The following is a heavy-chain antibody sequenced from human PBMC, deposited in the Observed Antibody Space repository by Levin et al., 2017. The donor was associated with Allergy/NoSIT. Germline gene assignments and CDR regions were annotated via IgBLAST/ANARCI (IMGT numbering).Heavy chain of an antibody. CDR2: INPNSGGT. Sequence: ASVKVSCKASGYTFTGYYMHWVRQAPGQGLEWMGRINPNSGGTNYAQKFQGRVTMTRDTSISTAYMELSRLRSDDTAVYYCARYCSGGSCPGADAFDIWGQGTMVTVSS. CDR3: ARYCSGGSCPGADAFDI. CDR1: GYTFTGYY. V-gene: IGHV1-2*06. J-gene: IGHJ3*02. D-gene: IGHD2-15*01.